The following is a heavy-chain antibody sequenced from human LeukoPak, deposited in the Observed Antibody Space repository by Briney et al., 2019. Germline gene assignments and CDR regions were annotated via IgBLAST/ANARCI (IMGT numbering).Heavy chain of an antibody. Sequence: ASVKVSCKASGYTFTGYYMHWVRQAPGQGLEWMGWINPNSGGTNYAQKFQGRVTMTRDTSISTAYMELSRLRTDDTAVYYCASAYCSGGSCYSFDYWGQGTLVTVSS. CDR1: GYTFTGYY. CDR3: ASAYCSGGSCYSFDY. J-gene: IGHJ4*02. V-gene: IGHV1-2*02. CDR2: INPNSGGT. D-gene: IGHD2-15*01.